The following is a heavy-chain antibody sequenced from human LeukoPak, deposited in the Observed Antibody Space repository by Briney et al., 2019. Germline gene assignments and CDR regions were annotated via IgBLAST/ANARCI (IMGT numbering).Heavy chain of an antibody. CDR3: AREGSWTYYYYYMDV. J-gene: IGHJ6*03. V-gene: IGHV4-61*02. Sequence: SETLSLTCTVSGGSISSGSYYWSWIRQPPGKGLEWIGRIYTSGSTNYNPSLKSRVTISVDTSKNQFSLKLSSVTATDTAVYYCAREGSWTYYYYYMDVWGKGTTVTISS. CDR1: GGSISSGSYY. D-gene: IGHD1-1*01. CDR2: IYTSGST.